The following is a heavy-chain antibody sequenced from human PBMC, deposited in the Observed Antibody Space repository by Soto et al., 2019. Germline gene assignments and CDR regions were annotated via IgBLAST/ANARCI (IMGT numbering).Heavy chain of an antibody. D-gene: IGHD4-17*01. CDR3: ARGGPVTTSRVSVYEY. V-gene: IGHV4-59*01. J-gene: IGHJ4*02. CDR1: FGSTSSYY. Sequence: PSATLSLNWTFSFGSTSSYYLSLLLHTPGKLLEWIGYIYYSGSTNYNPSLKGRVTISVDTSKNQFSLKLSSVTAADTAVYYCARGGPVTTSRVSVYEYWGQGTLVTVSS. CDR2: IYYSGST.